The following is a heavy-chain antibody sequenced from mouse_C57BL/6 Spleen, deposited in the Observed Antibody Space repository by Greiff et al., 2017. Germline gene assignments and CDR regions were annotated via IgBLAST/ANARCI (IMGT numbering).Heavy chain of an antibody. CDR2: INPGSGGT. CDR3: SRSRGSSEAQAWFAY. CDR1: GYAFTNYL. D-gene: IGHD3-2*02. J-gene: IGHJ3*01. Sequence: QVQLQQSGAELVRPGTSVKVSCKASGYAFTNYLIEWVKQRPGQGLEWIGVINPGSGGTNYNEKFKGKATLTADKSSSTAYMQLSSLTSEDSAVYFCSRSRGSSEAQAWFAYWGQGTLVTVSA. V-gene: IGHV1-54*01.